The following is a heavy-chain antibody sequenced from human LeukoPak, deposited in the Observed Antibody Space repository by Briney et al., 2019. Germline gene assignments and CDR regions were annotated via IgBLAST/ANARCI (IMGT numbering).Heavy chain of an antibody. CDR1: GGSISSSSYY. CDR2: IYYSGST. Sequence: PSETLSLTCTVSGGSISSSSYYWGWIRQPLGRGLEWIGSIYYSGSTYYNPSLKSRVTISVDTSKNQFSLKLSSVTAADTAVYYCARRLAGTEDYWGQGTLVTVSS. V-gene: IGHV4-39*01. D-gene: IGHD6-13*01. J-gene: IGHJ4*02. CDR3: ARRLAGTEDY.